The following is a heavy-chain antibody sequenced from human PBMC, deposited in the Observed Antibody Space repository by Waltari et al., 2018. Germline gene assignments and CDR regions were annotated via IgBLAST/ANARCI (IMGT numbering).Heavy chain of an antibody. V-gene: IGHV4-4*02. J-gene: IGHJ6*02. CDR3: AKSQADYVDYYGMAV. CDR2: IFHTGSS. Sequence: QVQLKESGPRLVKPSEPLSLTCAVSGASISRGNWWSWVRKSPEKGLEWIGEIFHTGSSIYNPSLESRVTISVDKSNNQFSLNLKSVTAADTAVYYCAKSQADYVDYYGMAVWGQGATVTVSS. CDR1: GASISRGNW. D-gene: IGHD4-17*01.